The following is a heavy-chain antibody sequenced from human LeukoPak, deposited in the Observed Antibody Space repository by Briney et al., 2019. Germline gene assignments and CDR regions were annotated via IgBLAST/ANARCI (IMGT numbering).Heavy chain of an antibody. J-gene: IGHJ5*02. CDR1: GGSISDSNYC. D-gene: IGHD6-25*01. Sequence: SETLSLTCTVSGGSISDSNYCWGWTRQPPGRGLEWIGNIYYSGSAYYSPSLKSRVTVSVDTSKNQFSLKLNSVTAADTAVYYCARQSTIAAARIDPWGQGTLVTVSS. CDR2: IYYSGSA. CDR3: ARQSTIAAARIDP. V-gene: IGHV4-39*01.